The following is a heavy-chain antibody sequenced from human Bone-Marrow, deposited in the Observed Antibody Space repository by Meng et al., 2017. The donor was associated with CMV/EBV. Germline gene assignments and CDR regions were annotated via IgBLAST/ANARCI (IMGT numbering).Heavy chain of an antibody. CDR3: VGVTASNWFDP. CDR1: GGTFSSYT. D-gene: IGHD2-2*01. J-gene: IGHJ5*02. Sequence: SVKVSCKASGGTFSSYTISWVRQAPGQGLEWMGRIIPILGIANYAQKFQGRVTITADKSTSTAYMELSSLRSEDTAVYYSVGVTASNWFDPWGQGTLVTVSS. CDR2: IIPILGIA. V-gene: IGHV1-69*02.